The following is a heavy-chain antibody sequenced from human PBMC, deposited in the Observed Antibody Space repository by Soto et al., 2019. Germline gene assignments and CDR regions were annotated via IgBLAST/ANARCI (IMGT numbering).Heavy chain of an antibody. J-gene: IGHJ4*02. D-gene: IGHD5-12*01. V-gene: IGHV1-18*04. Sequence: QVQLVQSGAEVKKPGASVKVSCKASGYTFTSYGISWVRQAPGQGLEWMGWISAYNGNTNYAQKLQGRVTMTTDTSTRKADMELRSLRSDETAVYYCARAVDSGYDLWVFAYWGQGTLVTVSS. CDR1: GYTFTSYG. CDR2: ISAYNGNT. CDR3: ARAVDSGYDLWVFAY.